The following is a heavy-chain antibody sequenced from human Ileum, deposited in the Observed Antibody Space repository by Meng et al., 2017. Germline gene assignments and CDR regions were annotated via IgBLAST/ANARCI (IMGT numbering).Heavy chain of an antibody. Sequence: QGQLVRSGAEVKKPGASVTVSCKTFGYTFSDYFMYWVRQAPGQGLEWMGWIDPRTGDTRYTQKLQGRVTMTRDTSISTVYMEVTSLRDDDTAVYYCARDLAGLGGYWGQGTLVTVSS. CDR2: IDPRTGDT. J-gene: IGHJ4*02. CDR3: ARDLAGLGGY. D-gene: IGHD6-19*01. V-gene: IGHV1-2*02. CDR1: GYTFSDYF.